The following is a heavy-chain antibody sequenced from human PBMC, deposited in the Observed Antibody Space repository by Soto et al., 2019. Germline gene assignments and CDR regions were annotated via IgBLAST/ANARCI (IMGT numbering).Heavy chain of an antibody. J-gene: IGHJ6*04. CDR1: GFTFSNYA. V-gene: IGHV3-23*01. Sequence: EVQVLESGGDLVQPGGSLRLSCAASGFTFSNYAMNWVRQAPGKGPEWVSGISAGRSTYYADSVKGRFTISRDNSKSTLFRPMDSLRAEDTALYYCTKVRGDPVWGKGTTVTVSS. D-gene: IGHD4-17*01. CDR2: ISAGRST. CDR3: TKVRGDPV.